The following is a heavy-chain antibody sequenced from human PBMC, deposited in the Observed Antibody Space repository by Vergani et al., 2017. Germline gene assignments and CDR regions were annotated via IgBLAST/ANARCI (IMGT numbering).Heavy chain of an antibody. CDR3: AGYHDIAARQFDP. CDR1: GGSISSSSYY. J-gene: IGHJ5*02. CDR2: IYYSGSS. D-gene: IGHD6-6*01. Sequence: QLQLQESGPGLVKPSETLSLTCTVSGGSISSSSYYWGWSRQPPGKGLEWVGSIYYSGSSYYNPSLKSRVTISVDTSKNQFSLKLSSVTAADTAVYYCAGYHDIAARQFDPWGQGTLVTVSS. V-gene: IGHV4-39*01.